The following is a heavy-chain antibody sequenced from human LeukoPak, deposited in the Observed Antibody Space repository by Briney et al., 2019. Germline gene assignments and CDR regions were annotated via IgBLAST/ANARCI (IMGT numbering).Heavy chain of an antibody. J-gene: IGHJ4*02. CDR2: IHPNSGGT. D-gene: IGHD7-27*01. V-gene: IGHV1-2*02. CDR1: GYTFTGYY. Sequence: ASVKVSCKASGYTFTGYYLHWVRQAPGQGLEWMGWIHPNSGGTSYAQNFQGRVTMTRDTSISTAYMELSRLRSDDTAVYYCARGRTNCGYYFDYWGQGTLVTVSS. CDR3: ARGRTNCGYYFDY.